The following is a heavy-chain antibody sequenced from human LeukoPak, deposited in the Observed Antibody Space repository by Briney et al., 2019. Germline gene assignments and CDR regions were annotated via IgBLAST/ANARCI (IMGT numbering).Heavy chain of an antibody. Sequence: SETLSLTCTVSGASISSYYWSWIRQPAGKGLEWIGRIYSSGNTNYNPSLKSRVTISVDTSKNQFSLKLTSVTAADTAVYYCARGGYSSGWYVFDYWGQGTLVTVSS. CDR3: ARGGYSSGWYVFDY. V-gene: IGHV4-4*07. CDR1: GASISSYY. CDR2: IYSSGNT. J-gene: IGHJ4*02. D-gene: IGHD6-19*01.